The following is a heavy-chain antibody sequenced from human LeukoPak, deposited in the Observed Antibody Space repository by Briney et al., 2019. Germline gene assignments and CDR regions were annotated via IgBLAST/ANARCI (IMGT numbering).Heavy chain of an antibody. V-gene: IGHV3-23*01. CDR1: GSTISSYA. Sequence: GGSLRLSCAASGSTISSYAMSWVRQAPGKGLEWVSIISSSGSSRNYADSVKGRFTISRDNSKNTLYLQMDSLRVDDTAVYYCARATTPPGYFDYWGQGTLVTVSS. CDR3: ARATTPPGYFDY. D-gene: IGHD1-1*01. J-gene: IGHJ4*02. CDR2: ISSSGSSR.